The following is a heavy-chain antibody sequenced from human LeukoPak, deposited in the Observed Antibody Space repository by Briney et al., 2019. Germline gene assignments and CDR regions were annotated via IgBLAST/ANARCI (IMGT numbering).Heavy chain of an antibody. D-gene: IGHD3-22*01. CDR2: INWNGGGT. J-gene: IGHJ1*01. CDR1: GFTFDDYG. CDR3: ARGPTRYYYDSSGYYYSEYFQH. V-gene: IGHV3-20*04. Sequence: GGSLRLSCAASGFTFDDYGMSWVRQAPGKGLEWVSGINWNGGGTGYADSVKGRFTISRDNAKNSLYLQMNSLRAEDTALYYCARGPTRYYYDSSGYYYSEYFQHWGQGTLVTVSS.